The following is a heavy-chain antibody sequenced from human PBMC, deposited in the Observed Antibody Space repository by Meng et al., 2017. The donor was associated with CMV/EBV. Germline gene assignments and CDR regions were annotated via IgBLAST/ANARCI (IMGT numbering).Heavy chain of an antibody. V-gene: IGHV3-13*01. J-gene: IGHJ3*02. CDR3: ARATGDAFDI. CDR2: IGTAGDT. D-gene: IGHD2-8*02. CDR1: GFTFSSYD. Sequence: GESLKISCAASGFTFSSYDMHWVRQATGKGLEWVSAIGTAGDTYYPGSVKGRFTISRENAKNSLYLQMNSLRARDTAVYYCARATGDAFDIWGQGTMVTVSS.